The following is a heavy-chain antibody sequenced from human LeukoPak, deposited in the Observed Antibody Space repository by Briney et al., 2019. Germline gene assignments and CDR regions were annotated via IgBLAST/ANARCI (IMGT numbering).Heavy chain of an antibody. J-gene: IGHJ6*03. Sequence: SCKASGGTFSSYAMHWVRQAPGKGLEWVAVISYDGSNKYYADSVKGRFTISRDNSKNTLYLQMNSLRAEDTAVYYCTTGQWELLTYYYYMDVWGKGTTVTVSS. CDR3: TTGQWELLTYYYYMDV. D-gene: IGHD1-26*01. CDR1: GGTFSSYA. V-gene: IGHV3-30*04. CDR2: ISYDGSNK.